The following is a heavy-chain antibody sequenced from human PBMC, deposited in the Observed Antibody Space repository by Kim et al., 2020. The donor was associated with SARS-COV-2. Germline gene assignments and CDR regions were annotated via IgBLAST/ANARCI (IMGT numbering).Heavy chain of an antibody. CDR2: IKQDGSEK. CDR3: ARVASDSSSWYFREFYNWFDP. J-gene: IGHJ5*02. Sequence: GGSLRLSCAASGFTFSSYWMSWVRQAPGKGLEWVANIKQDGSEKYYVDSVKGRFTISRDNAKNSLYLQMNSLRAEDTAVYYCARVASDSSSWYFREFYNWFDPWGQGTLVTVSS. D-gene: IGHD6-13*01. CDR1: GFTFSSYW. V-gene: IGHV3-7*03.